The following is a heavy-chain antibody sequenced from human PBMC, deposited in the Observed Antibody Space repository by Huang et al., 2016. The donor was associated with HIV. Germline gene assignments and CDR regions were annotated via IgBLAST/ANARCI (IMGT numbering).Heavy chain of an antibody. D-gene: IGHD3-9*01. CDR1: GGSFSGYY. J-gene: IGHJ6*02. V-gene: IGHV4-34*01. CDR2: INHRGST. Sequence: QVQLQQWGAGLLRPSETLSLACAVYGGSFSGYYWSWIRQPPGKGLEWSGEINHRGSTKYNPSPESRVSIPVDTSKNQFSLKLTSVAAADTAVYYCARGAARYFDRGGTRYFGMDVWGQGTTVTVSS. CDR3: ARGAARYFDRGGTRYFGMDV.